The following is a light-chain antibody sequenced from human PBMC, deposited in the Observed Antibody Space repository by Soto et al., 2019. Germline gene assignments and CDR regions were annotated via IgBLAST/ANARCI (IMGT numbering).Light chain of an antibody. CDR2: GAS. Sequence: EIVLTQSPGTLSLSPGVRATLSCRASQSVSSSYLAWYQQKPGQAPRLLIYGASSRATGIPDRFSGSGSSTDFTLTISRMEPEEFAGSHCQQYARSLRPLGQGANV. V-gene: IGKV3-20*01. CDR3: QQYARSLRP. J-gene: IGKJ1*01. CDR1: QSVSSSY.